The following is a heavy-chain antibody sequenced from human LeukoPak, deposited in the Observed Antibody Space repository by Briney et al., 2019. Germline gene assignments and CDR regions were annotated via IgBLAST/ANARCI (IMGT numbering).Heavy chain of an antibody. J-gene: IGHJ5*02. V-gene: IGHV3-49*04. CDR1: GFTFGDYA. CDR3: TRATNNPDGLNWFDP. Sequence: PGGSLRLSCTASGFTFGDYAMSWVRQAPGKGLEWVGFIRSKAYGGTTEYAASVKGRFTISRDDSKSIAYLQMNSLKTEDTAVYYCTRATNNPDGLNWFDPWGQGTLVTVSS. D-gene: IGHD2-8*01. CDR2: IRSKAYGGTT.